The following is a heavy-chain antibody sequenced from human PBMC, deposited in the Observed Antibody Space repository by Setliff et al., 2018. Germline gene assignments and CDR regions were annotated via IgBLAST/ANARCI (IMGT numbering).Heavy chain of an antibody. CDR3: ASWGSAIGFDY. CDR2: ISRSGST. V-gene: IGHV4-31*01. D-gene: IGHD3-16*01. Sequence: PSETLSLTCTVSGDSIMSPTYTWTWIRQLPGKGLEWIGYISRSGSTSYNSSLKRQITISLDTSKNQFSLKMNSVTAADTAVYYCASWGSAIGFDYWGQGTLVTVSS. CDR1: GDSIMSPTYT. J-gene: IGHJ4*02.